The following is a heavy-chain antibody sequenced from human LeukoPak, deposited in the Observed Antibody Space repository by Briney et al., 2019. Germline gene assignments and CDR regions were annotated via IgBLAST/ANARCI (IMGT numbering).Heavy chain of an antibody. CDR1: GGSISSGDYY. CDR2: IYYSGST. CDR3: ARENLSKSNLRLGELPADY. J-gene: IGHJ4*02. D-gene: IGHD3-16*01. V-gene: IGHV4-30-4*01. Sequence: PSETLSLTCTVSGGSISSGDYYWSWIRQPPGKGLEWIGYIYYSGSTYYNPSHKSRVTISVDTSKNQFSLKLSSVTAADTAVYYCARENLSKSNLRLGELPADYWGQGTLVTVSS.